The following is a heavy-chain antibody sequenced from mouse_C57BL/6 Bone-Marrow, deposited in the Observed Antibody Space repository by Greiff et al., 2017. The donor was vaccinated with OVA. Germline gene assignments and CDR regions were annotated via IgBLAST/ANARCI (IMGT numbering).Heavy chain of an antibody. CDR1: GYTFTSYW. CDR3: ARKGSIRPAWFAY. CDR2: IHPNSGST. Sequence: VQLQQPGAELVKPGASVKLSCKASGYTFTSYWMHWVKQRPGQGLEWIGMIHPNSGSTNYNEKFKSKATLTVDKSSSTAYMQLSSLTYEDSAVYYCARKGSIRPAWFAYWGQGTLVTVSA. J-gene: IGHJ3*01. V-gene: IGHV1-64*01. D-gene: IGHD2-12*01.